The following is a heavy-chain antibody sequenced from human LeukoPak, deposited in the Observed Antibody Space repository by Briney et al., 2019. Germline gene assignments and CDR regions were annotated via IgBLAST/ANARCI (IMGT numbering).Heavy chain of an antibody. CDR3: ARAQEYCSGGSCYVDFDY. Sequence: ASVKVSCKASGGTFSSYAISWVRQAPGQGLEWMGGIIPIFGTANYAQKLQGRVTMTTDTSTSTAYMELRSLRSDDTAVYYCARAQEYCSGGSCYVDFDYWGQGTLVTVSS. D-gene: IGHD2-15*01. V-gene: IGHV1-69*05. J-gene: IGHJ4*02. CDR1: GGTFSSYA. CDR2: IIPIFGTA.